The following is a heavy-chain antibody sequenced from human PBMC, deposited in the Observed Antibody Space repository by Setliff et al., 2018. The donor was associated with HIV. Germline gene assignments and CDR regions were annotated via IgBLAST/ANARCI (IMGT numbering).Heavy chain of an antibody. CDR3: ARAPFLQFFRGSPYYFDY. V-gene: IGHV7-4-1*02. CDR1: GYTFTSYA. J-gene: IGHJ4*02. D-gene: IGHD3-10*01. Sequence: GGSVQVSCKASGYTFTSYAMNWVRQAPGQGLEWLGWINTKTGNPTYVQGFPGQFVFSLDTSVSTAYLEISSLKAEDTAVYYCARAPFLQFFRGSPYYFDYWGQGSLVTVSS. CDR2: INTKTGNP.